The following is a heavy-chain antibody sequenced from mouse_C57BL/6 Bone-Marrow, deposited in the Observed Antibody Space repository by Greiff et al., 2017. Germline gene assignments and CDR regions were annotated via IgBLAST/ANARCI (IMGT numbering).Heavy chain of an antibody. J-gene: IGHJ1*03. D-gene: IGHD1-1*01. CDR1: GYTFTDYE. CDR3: TREGTVPCYWYCDV. CDR2: IDPETGGT. Sequence: QVQLQQSGAGLVRPGASVTLSCKASGYTFTDYEMHWVKQTPVHGLEWIGAIDPETGGTAYNQKFKGKAILTADKSSSTAYMELRSLTSEDSAVYYCTREGTVPCYWYCDVWGTGTTVTVSS. V-gene: IGHV1-15*01.